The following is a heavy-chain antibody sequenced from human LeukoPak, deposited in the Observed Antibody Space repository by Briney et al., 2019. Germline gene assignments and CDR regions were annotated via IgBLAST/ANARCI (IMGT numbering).Heavy chain of an antibody. CDR2: IIPIFGTA. V-gene: IGHV1-69*13. CDR3: ARDREDNRNYYFDY. Sequence: SVKVSCKASGGTFSSYAISWVRQVPGQGLEWMGGIIPIFGTANYAQKFQGRVTITADESTSTAYMELSSLRSEDTAVYYCARDREDNRNYYFDYWGQGTLVTVSS. D-gene: IGHD1-14*01. CDR1: GGTFSSYA. J-gene: IGHJ4*02.